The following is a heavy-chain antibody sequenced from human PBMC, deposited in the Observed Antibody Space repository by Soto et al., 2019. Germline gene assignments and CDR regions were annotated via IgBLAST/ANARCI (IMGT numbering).Heavy chain of an antibody. CDR1: GGSFSDSY. V-gene: IGHV4-34*01. CDR2: ITSSGTT. Sequence: SETLSRTCAVFGGSFSDSYWSWIRQSPGKGLEWIGEITSSGTTYYNPSLKSRVTISGDTSKNQFSLEVRSVTAADTAVYYCGRGRPAIAKRCFDCWGQGCLVRVSS. J-gene: IGHJ4*02. CDR3: GRGRPAIAKRCFDC. D-gene: IGHD2-2*01.